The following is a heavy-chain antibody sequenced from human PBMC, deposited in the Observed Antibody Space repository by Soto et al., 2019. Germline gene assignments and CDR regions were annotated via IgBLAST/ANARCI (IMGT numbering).Heavy chain of an antibody. D-gene: IGHD3-10*01. J-gene: IGHJ4*02. Sequence: QVQLVEAGGGVVQPGRSLRISCAASGFNFSSYGMHWVRQAPGKGLEWVTVIWNNGNNKYYADSVRGRFTVSRDNSKNTLYLQMDILRAEDTALYYCARVRDHYESGSRGFFDYWGQGTRVSVSS. V-gene: IGHV3-33*08. CDR1: GFNFSSYG. CDR2: IWNNGNNK. CDR3: ARVRDHYESGSRGFFDY.